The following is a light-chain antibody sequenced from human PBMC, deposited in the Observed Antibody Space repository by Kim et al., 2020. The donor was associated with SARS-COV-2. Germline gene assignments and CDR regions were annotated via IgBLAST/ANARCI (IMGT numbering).Light chain of an antibody. Sequence: LYPGERATPPCRASQRVSSGYLAWYQQKPGQTPRLLIYGVSNRATGIPDRFSGSGSGTDFTLTISRLEPEDFAVYYCQHYGSSQTFGQGTKVDIK. CDR1: QRVSSGY. CDR2: GVS. V-gene: IGKV3-20*01. J-gene: IGKJ1*01. CDR3: QHYGSSQT.